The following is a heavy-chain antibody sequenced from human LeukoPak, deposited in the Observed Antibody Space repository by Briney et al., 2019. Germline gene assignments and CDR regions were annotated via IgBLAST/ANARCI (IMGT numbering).Heavy chain of an antibody. CDR2: IYTSGST. Sequence: PSETLSLTCTVSGGSISSGSYYWSWIRQPAGKGLEWIGRIYTSGSTNYNPSLKSRVIISIDTSKNQFSLKLSSVTAADTAVFYCARHKMVRGIGYYYYMDVWGKGTTVTISS. J-gene: IGHJ6*03. CDR1: GGSISSGSYY. CDR3: ARHKMVRGIGYYYYMDV. V-gene: IGHV4-61*02. D-gene: IGHD3-10*01.